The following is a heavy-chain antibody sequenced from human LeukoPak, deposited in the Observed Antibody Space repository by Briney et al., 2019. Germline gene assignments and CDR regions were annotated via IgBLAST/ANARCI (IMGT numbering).Heavy chain of an antibody. J-gene: IGHJ4*02. CDR1: GDSISSYY. CDR2: IYDSGST. CDR3: ARVEGYSGYDLPTD. D-gene: IGHD5-12*01. V-gene: IGHV4-59*01. Sequence: SETLSLTCTVSGDSISSYYWSWFRQPPGKGLEWIGYIYDSGSTNYNPSLKSRVSMAVDTSKNQFSLKLSSVTAADTAVYYCARVEGYSGYDLPTDWGQGTLVTVSS.